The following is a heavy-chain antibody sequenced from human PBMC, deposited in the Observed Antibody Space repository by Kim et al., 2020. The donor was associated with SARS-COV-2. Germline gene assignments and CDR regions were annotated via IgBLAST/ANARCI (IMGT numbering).Heavy chain of an antibody. J-gene: IGHJ4*02. Sequence: GGSLRLSCAASGFTFDDYAMHWVRQAPGKGLEWVSGISWNSGSIGYADSVKGRFTISRDNAKNSLYLQMNSLRAEDTALYYCAKARKGIAAAGIGAFDYWGQGSLNTVTS. D-gene: IGHD6-13*01. V-gene: IGHV3-9*01. CDR2: ISWNSGSI. CDR3: AKARKGIAAAGIGAFDY. CDR1: GFTFDDYA.